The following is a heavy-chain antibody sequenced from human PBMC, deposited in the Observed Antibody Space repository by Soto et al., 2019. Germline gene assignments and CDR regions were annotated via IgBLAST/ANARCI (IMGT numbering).Heavy chain of an antibody. CDR3: ARSQGSSTSLEIYYYCYYGMDV. CDR1: GGTFGSYA. J-gene: IGHJ6*02. Sequence: QVQLVQSGAEVKKPGSSVKVSCKASGGTFGSYAISWVRQAPGQGLEWMGGIIPIPGTANYAQKFQGRVTIAADDSTRTAYMGPRSLRPEDTAVYYCARSQGSSTSLEIYYYCYYGMDVWGQGTTVTVSS. V-gene: IGHV1-69*01. CDR2: IIPIPGTA. D-gene: IGHD2-2*01.